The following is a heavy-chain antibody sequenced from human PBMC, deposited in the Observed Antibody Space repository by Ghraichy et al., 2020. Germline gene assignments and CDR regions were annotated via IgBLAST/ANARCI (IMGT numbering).Heavy chain of an antibody. V-gene: IGHV3-48*02. CDR1: GFTFSSYS. Sequence: GGSLRLSCAASGFTFSSYSMNWVRQAPGKGLEWVSYISSSSSTIYYADSVKGRFTISKDNAKNSLYLQMNSQRDEDTAVYYCARDGFQLVPAALNYWGQGTLVTVSS. D-gene: IGHD2-2*01. J-gene: IGHJ4*02. CDR3: ARDGFQLVPAALNY. CDR2: ISSSSSTI.